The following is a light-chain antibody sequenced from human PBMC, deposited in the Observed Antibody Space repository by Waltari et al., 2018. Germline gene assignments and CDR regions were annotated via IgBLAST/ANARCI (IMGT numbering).Light chain of an antibody. CDR3: SSYGGTYFV. CDR2: DVT. Sequence: QSALTQPRSVSGSPGQSVTISYTGTSNDVGGYHYVSWYQHPPGEVPKLMIYDVTQRPSGVPDRCSGAKSGNTASLTISGLQADDEADYYCSSYGGTYFVFGGGTRLTVL. V-gene: IGLV2-11*01. CDR1: SNDVGGYHY. J-gene: IGLJ2*01.